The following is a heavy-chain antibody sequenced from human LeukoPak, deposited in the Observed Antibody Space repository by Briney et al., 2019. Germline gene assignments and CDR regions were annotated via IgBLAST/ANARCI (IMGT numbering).Heavy chain of an antibody. Sequence: GGSLRLSCAVSGFTFSNYWMSWVRPAPGKGLEWVANIKHDGRERYYVDSVKGRFTISRDNTKNSLYLQMNSLRAEDTAVYYCARSWPKRNDFWSEVSYYWGQGTLVTVSS. CDR1: GFTFSNYW. CDR2: IKHDGRER. J-gene: IGHJ4*02. CDR3: ARSWPKRNDFWSEVSYY. D-gene: IGHD3-3*01. V-gene: IGHV3-7*01.